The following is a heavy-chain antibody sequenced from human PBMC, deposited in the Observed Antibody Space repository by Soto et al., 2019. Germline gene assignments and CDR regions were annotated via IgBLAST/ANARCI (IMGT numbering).Heavy chain of an antibody. V-gene: IGHV3-21*05. CDR1: GFTFSSYE. CDR3: ARDPGATDYYYYGMDV. Sequence: GGSLRLSCAASGFTFSSYEMNWVRQAPGKGLEWVSYISSSSSYTNYADSVKGRFTISRDNAKNSLYLQMNSLRAEDTAVYYCARDPGATDYYYYGMDVWGQGTTVTVSS. CDR2: ISSSSSYT. D-gene: IGHD1-26*01. J-gene: IGHJ6*02.